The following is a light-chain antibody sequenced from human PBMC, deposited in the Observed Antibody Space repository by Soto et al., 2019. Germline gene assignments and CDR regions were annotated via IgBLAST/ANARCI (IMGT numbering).Light chain of an antibody. V-gene: IGKV1-27*01. CDR1: QGISNY. CDR2: ASS. CDR3: QKYNSALIT. Sequence: DIQMTQSPSSLSASVGDRVTITCRASQGISNYLAWYQQKPGKVPKLLIYASSTLQSGVPSRFSGSGSGTDFTLSISSLQPEDVATYYCQKYNSALITFGQGTRLEIK. J-gene: IGKJ5*01.